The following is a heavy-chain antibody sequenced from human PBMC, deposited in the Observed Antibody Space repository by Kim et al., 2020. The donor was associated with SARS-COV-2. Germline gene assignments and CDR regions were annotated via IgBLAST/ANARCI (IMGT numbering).Heavy chain of an antibody. CDR1: GFSLRTRGVG. CDR2: LYWDDDK. CDR3: AHSRIRRGTMIVVVDRSFDH. D-gene: IGHD3-22*01. Sequence: SGPTLVNPTQPLTLTCTFSGFSLRTRGVGVGWIRQPPGKALEWLALLYWDDDKRYSPSLKSRLTITKDTSKNQVVLTMTNMDPVDTATYYCAHSRIRRGTMIVVVDRSFDHGGKETRDTVST. J-gene: IGHJ4*02. V-gene: IGHV2-5*02.